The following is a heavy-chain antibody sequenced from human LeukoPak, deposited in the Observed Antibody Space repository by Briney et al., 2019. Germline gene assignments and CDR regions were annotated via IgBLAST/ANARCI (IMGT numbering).Heavy chain of an antibody. Sequence: PGGSLRPSCAASGFTFDEYGMNWVRQAPGKGLEWVSAISGSGGSTYYADSVKGRFTISRDNSKNTLYLQMNSLRAEDTAVYYCAKGNLYYYGPGFDYWGQGTLVTVSS. CDR2: ISGSGGST. CDR3: AKGNLYYYGPGFDY. D-gene: IGHD3-10*01. CDR1: GFTFDEYG. J-gene: IGHJ4*02. V-gene: IGHV3-23*01.